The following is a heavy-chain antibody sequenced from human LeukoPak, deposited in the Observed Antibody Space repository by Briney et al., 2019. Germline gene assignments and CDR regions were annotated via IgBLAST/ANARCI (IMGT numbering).Heavy chain of an antibody. V-gene: IGHV4-59*01. J-gene: IGHJ4*02. CDR2: IYYGGST. Sequence: SETLSLTCTVSGGSISSYYWSWIRQPPGKGLERIGYIYYGGSTNYNPSLKSRVTISVDTSKNQFSLKLSSVTAADTAVYYCARADYDFWSGYSAFDYWGQGTLVTVSS. CDR3: ARADYDFWSGYSAFDY. D-gene: IGHD3-3*01. CDR1: GGSISSYY.